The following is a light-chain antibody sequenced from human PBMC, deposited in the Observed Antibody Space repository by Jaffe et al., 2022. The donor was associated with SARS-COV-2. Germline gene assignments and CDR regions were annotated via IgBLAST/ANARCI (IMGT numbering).Light chain of an antibody. V-gene: IGLV3-19*01. Sequence: SSELTQDPAVSVALGQTVRVTCQGDSLRVYYASWYQQKPGQAPVLVINGKNNRPSGIPDRFSGSGSGNTASLTITGAQAEDEADYYCNSRDSRGNHFVFGTGTKVTVL. CDR2: GKN. CDR3: NSRDSRGNHFV. J-gene: IGLJ1*01. CDR1: SLRVYY.